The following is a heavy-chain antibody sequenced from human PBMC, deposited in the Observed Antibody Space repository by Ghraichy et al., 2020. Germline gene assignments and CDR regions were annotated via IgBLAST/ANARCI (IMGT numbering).Heavy chain of an antibody. D-gene: IGHD2-2*01. CDR2: INSDASTT. J-gene: IGHJ4*02. Sequence: GGSLRLSCAASGFTFSSSWMHWVRQAPGKGLVWVSHINSDASTTTYADSVKGRFTISRDNAKNTVYLQMNSLRAEDTAVYYCARDWSYAPYYWGQGTLVTVSS. CDR3: ARDWSYAPYY. CDR1: GFTFSSSW. V-gene: IGHV3-74*01.